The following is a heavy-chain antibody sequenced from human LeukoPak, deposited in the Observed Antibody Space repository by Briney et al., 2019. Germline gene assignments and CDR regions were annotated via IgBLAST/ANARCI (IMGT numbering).Heavy chain of an antibody. V-gene: IGHV1-2*02. J-gene: IGHJ4*02. CDR1: GYTLTGYY. CDR2: INPNSGGT. CDR3: AREPGLLFLGVAVAGNDY. Sequence: GASVKVSCKASGYTLTGYYMHWVRQAPGQGLEWMGWINPNSGGTNYAQKFQGRVTMTRDTSISTAYMELSRLRSDDTVVYYCAREPGLLFLGVAVAGNDYWGQGTLVTVSS. D-gene: IGHD6-19*01.